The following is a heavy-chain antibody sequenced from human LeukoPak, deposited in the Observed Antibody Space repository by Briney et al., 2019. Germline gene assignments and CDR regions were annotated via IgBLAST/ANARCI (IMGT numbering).Heavy chain of an antibody. V-gene: IGHV3-21*01. D-gene: IGHD3-3*01. J-gene: IGHJ6*03. Sequence: GGSLRLSCAASGFTFSSYSMNWVRQAPGKGLEWVSSISSSSSYIYYADSVKGRFTISRDNAKNSLYLQMNSLRAEDTAVYYCARDGSFGARGYYYYMDVWGKGTTVTVSS. CDR2: ISSSSSYI. CDR3: ARDGSFGARGYYYYMDV. CDR1: GFTFSSYS.